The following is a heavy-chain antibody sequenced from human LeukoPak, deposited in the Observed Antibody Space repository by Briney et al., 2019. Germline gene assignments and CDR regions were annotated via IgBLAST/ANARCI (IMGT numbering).Heavy chain of an antibody. J-gene: IGHJ4*02. V-gene: IGHV3-49*04. D-gene: IGHD6-13*01. CDR1: GFMFGDNA. CDR2: IRSRAFGGTT. Sequence: PGGSLRLSCTTSGFMFGDNAMSWVRQAPGKGLEWVGFIRSRAFGGTTEYAASVKGRFTISRDDSKSIAYLQMNSLKTEDTAVYYCTRHHSWSLFDYWGQGTLVTVSS. CDR3: TRHHSWSLFDY.